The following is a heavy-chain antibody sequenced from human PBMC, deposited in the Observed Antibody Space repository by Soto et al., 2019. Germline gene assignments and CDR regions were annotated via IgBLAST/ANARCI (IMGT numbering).Heavy chain of an antibody. V-gene: IGHV4-30-2*01. Sequence: TSETLSLTCGVSGGSISSGGYSWSWIRQPPGKGLEWIGYIYHSGSTYYNPSLKSRVTISVDRSKNQFSLKLSSVTAADTAVYYCARVVYGDYVNIDYWGQGTLVTVSS. J-gene: IGHJ4*02. CDR1: GGSISSGGYS. CDR3: ARVVYGDYVNIDY. CDR2: IYHSGST. D-gene: IGHD4-17*01.